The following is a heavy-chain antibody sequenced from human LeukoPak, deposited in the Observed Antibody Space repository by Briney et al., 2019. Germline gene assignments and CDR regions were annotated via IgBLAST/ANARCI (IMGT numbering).Heavy chain of an antibody. CDR3: ARGWGIPAPISWFDP. CDR1: GGTFSSYA. D-gene: IGHD2-2*01. V-gene: IGHV1-69*05. CDR2: IIPIFGKT. Sequence: SVKVSCKASGGTFSSYAISWVRQAPGQGLEWMGGIIPIFGKTKYAQKFQGRVTITTDESSSTAYMELSSLRSDDTAIYYCARGWGIPAPISWFDPWGQGTLVTVSS. J-gene: IGHJ5*02.